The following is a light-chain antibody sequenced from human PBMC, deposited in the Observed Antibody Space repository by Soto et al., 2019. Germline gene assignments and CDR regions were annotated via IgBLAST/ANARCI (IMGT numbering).Light chain of an antibody. CDR1: QSVSNY. V-gene: IGKV3-11*01. J-gene: IGKJ5*01. CDR2: NAS. CDR3: QQRSTWPLT. Sequence: EIVLTQSPATLSLSPGERATLSCRASQSVSNYLVWYQQKLGQPPRLLIYNASNRATGIPARFSDSASGTDFTLTISSLEPEDFAGYSCQQRSTWPLTFGQGTRLEIK.